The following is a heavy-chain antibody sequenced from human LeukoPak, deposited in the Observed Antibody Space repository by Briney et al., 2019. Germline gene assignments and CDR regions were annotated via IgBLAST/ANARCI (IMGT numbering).Heavy chain of an antibody. CDR3: GTHAGRTGSND. Sequence: GGSLRLSCATSGFIFSGYYMSWIRQAPGKGLEWVSYISGSGNDISYADSVKGRFTISRDNAKGSLYLQMNSLRAADTAVYYCGTHAGRTGSNDWGQGTLVTVSS. CDR1: GFIFSGYY. CDR2: ISGSGNDI. J-gene: IGHJ4*02. D-gene: IGHD3/OR15-3a*01. V-gene: IGHV3-11*01.